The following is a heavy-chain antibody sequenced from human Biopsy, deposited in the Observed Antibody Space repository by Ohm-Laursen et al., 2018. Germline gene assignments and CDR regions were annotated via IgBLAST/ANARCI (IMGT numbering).Heavy chain of an antibody. CDR2: IFYSGNT. J-gene: IGHJ5*02. CDR1: GGSVSSNVAY. V-gene: IGHV4-39*01. Sequence: GTLSLTCPVSGGSVSSNVAYWAWIRQPPGKGLESIGSIFYSGNTYYNPSLQSRVTMSVDTSKNQFSRNLTSVTAADTAVYYCARHPTGFWFDPWGQGTLVIVSS. CDR3: ARHPTGFWFDP.